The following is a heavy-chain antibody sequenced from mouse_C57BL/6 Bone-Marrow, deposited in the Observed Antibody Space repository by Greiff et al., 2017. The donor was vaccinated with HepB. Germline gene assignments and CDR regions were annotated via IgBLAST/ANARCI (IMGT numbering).Heavy chain of an antibody. D-gene: IGHD1-1*01. J-gene: IGHJ4*01. Sequence: QVQLQQPGAELVKPGASVKLSCKASGYTFTSYWMHWVKQRPGQGLEWIGMIHPNSGSTNYNEKFKSKATLTVDKSSSTAYMQLSSLTSEDSAVYYCAREGNLVLRYRAMDYWGQGTSVTVSS. V-gene: IGHV1-64*01. CDR3: AREGNLVLRYRAMDY. CDR2: IHPNSGST. CDR1: GYTFTSYW.